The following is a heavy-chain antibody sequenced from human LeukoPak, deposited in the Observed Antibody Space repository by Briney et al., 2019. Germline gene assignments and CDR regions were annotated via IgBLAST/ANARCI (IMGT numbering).Heavy chain of an antibody. CDR3: AKPSAYVPEKYFDY. Sequence: GGSLRLSCAASGFTFSDYYMSWIRQAPGKGLEWVSYISSSGSTIYYADSVKGRFTISRDNAKNSLYLQMNSLRAEDTAVYYCAKPSAYVPEKYFDYWGQGTLVTVSS. CDR2: ISSSGSTI. CDR1: GFTFSDYY. J-gene: IGHJ4*02. V-gene: IGHV3-11*01. D-gene: IGHD1-14*01.